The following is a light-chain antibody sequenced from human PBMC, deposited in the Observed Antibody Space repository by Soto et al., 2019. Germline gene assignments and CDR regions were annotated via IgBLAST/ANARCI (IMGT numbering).Light chain of an antibody. J-gene: IGKJ3*01. CDR1: QSISRY. CDR3: QQYNSYSPGT. CDR2: TTS. Sequence: DIQMTQSPSSLSASVGDRVTISCRASQSISRYLNWYQQKPGKAPKLLIYTTSNLQSGVPSRFSGSGSGTEFTLTISSLQPDDFATYYCQQYNSYSPGTFGPGTKVDI. V-gene: IGKV1-16*01.